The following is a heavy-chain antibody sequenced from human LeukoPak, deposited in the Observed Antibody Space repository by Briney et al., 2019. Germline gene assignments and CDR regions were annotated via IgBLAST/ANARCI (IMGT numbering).Heavy chain of an antibody. J-gene: IGHJ6*02. D-gene: IGHD6-13*01. CDR3: ARVSSSWDYYCYGMDV. V-gene: IGHV6-1*01. CDR2: TYYRSKWYN. Sequence: SQTLSLTCALPGDSFSSNSAAWNCTRQSPSRGLESQGRTYYRSKWYNDYAVSVKSRITNNPPTSKNQFSLELNAVTPEDTAMYYCARVSSSWDYYCYGMDVWGQGTTVTVSS. CDR1: GDSFSSNSAA.